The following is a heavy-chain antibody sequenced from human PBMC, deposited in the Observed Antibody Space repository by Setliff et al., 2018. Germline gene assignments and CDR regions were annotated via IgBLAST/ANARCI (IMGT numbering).Heavy chain of an antibody. CDR1: GYTFTSYG. Sequence: ASVQVSYKASGYTFTSYGISWVRQAPGQGLEWMGWISAYNGNTNYAQKLQGRVTMTTDTSTNTAYMEVRSLGSDDTAMYYCARAVGYCSGGSCYKGDDYWGQGTLVTVSS. CDR3: ARAVGYCSGGSCYKGDDY. J-gene: IGHJ4*02. CDR2: ISAYNGNT. D-gene: IGHD2-15*01. V-gene: IGHV1-18*01.